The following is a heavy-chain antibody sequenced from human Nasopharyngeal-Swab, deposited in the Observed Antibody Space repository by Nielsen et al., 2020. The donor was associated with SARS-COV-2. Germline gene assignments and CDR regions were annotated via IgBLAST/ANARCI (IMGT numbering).Heavy chain of an antibody. CDR1: GFTFSNAW. Sequence: GSLRLSCAASGFTFSNAWMSWIRQPPGKGLEWIGEINHSGSTNYNPSLKSRVTISVDTSKNQFSLKLSSVTAADTAVYYCARGRDDSSGYYRLFDYWGQGTLVTVSS. CDR2: INHSGST. D-gene: IGHD3-22*01. V-gene: IGHV4-34*01. CDR3: ARGRDDSSGYYRLFDY. J-gene: IGHJ4*02.